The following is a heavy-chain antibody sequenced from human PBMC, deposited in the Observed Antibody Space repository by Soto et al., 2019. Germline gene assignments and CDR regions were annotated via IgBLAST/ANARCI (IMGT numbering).Heavy chain of an antibody. CDR3: ARLVRSNIVVVTARPIDY. D-gene: IGHD2-21*02. Sequence: PSETLSLTCTVSGGSISSSSYYWGWIRQPPGKGLEWIGSIYYSGSTYYNPSLKSRVTISVDTSKNQFSLKLSSVTAADTAVYYCARLVRSNIVVVTARPIDYWGQGTLVTVPQ. V-gene: IGHV4-39*01. CDR2: IYYSGST. CDR1: GGSISSSSYY. J-gene: IGHJ4*02.